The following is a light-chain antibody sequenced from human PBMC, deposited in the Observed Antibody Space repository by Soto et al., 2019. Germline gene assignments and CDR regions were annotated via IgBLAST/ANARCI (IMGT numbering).Light chain of an antibody. J-gene: IGKJ2*01. CDR2: DAS. CDR1: QDIGNY. Sequence: DIQMTQSPSSLSASVGDRVTIACQANQDIGNYLNWYQQKPGKAPRLLIYDASNLEIGVPSRFSGSGSGTDFTFTISNLQPEDIATYYCQQYDTLPPYTFGKGTKVELK. CDR3: QQYDTLPPYT. V-gene: IGKV1-33*01.